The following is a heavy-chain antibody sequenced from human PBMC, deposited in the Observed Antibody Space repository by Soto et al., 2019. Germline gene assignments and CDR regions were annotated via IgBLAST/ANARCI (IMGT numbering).Heavy chain of an antibody. V-gene: IGHV4-30-4*01. CDR2: IYHTGSP. CDR1: GVTGSSVGYH. Sequence: TLSLPSTVLGVTGSSVGYHWSWIRQRPGRGLEWIGNIYHTGSPYYNPSLKSRVTISVDTSKNQFSLKLSSVTAADTAVYSCARFYFDWPPDGYWGQGTLVTVSS. J-gene: IGHJ4*02. CDR3: ARFYFDWPPDGY. D-gene: IGHD3-9*01.